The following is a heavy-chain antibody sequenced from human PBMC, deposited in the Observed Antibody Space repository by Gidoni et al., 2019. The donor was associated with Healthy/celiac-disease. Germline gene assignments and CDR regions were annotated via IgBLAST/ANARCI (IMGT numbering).Heavy chain of an antibody. D-gene: IGHD3-16*01. J-gene: IGHJ4*02. CDR1: GFTFSSYE. Sequence: EVQLVESGGGLVQPGGSLRLSCAASGFTFSSYEMNWVRQAPGKGLEWVSYISSSGSTIYYADSVKGRFTISRDNAKNSLYLQMNSLRAEDTAVYYCARWGKGSTLGLFDYWGQGTLVTVSS. CDR3: ARWGKGSTLGLFDY. CDR2: ISSSGSTI. V-gene: IGHV3-48*03.